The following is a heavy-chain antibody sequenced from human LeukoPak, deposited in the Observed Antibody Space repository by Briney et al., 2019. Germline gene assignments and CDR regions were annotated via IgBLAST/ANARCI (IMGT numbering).Heavy chain of an antibody. CDR2: ISSSSSTI. Sequence: PGGSLRLSCAASGFTFSSYSMNWVRQAPGKGLEWVSYISSSSSTIYYADSVKGRFTISRDNAKNSLYLQMNSLRAEDTAVYYCARDGYDFWSGIDYWGQGTLVTVSS. D-gene: IGHD3-3*01. V-gene: IGHV3-48*04. J-gene: IGHJ4*02. CDR1: GFTFSSYS. CDR3: ARDGYDFWSGIDY.